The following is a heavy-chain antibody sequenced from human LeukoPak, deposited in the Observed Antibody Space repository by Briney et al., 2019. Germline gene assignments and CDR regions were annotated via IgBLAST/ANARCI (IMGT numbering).Heavy chain of an antibody. CDR2: IYHSGST. V-gene: IGHV4-4*02. CDR3: ARARGWYVDY. CDR1: GGSISSSNW. Sequence: SETLSLTCAVSGGSISSSNWWSWVRQPPGKGLEWIGEIYHSGSTNYNPSLKSRVTISVDKPKNQFSLKLSSVTAADTAVYYCARARGWYVDYWGQGTLVTVSS. J-gene: IGHJ4*02. D-gene: IGHD6-19*01.